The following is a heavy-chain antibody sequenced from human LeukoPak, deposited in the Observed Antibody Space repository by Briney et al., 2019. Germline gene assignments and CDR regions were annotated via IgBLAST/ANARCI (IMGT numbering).Heavy chain of an antibody. Sequence: GGSLRLSCKASGFTFHNYAMTWVRQAPGKGLDWVSPVSGTGTSTFYADSVKVRATISRDNSKNMLYLQMSSLRAEDTAMYYCAKGYYDSHRGFFEYWGLGTLVTVSS. V-gene: IGHV3-23*01. CDR2: VSGTGTST. D-gene: IGHD3-3*01. CDR1: GFTFHNYA. CDR3: AKGYYDSHRGFFEY. J-gene: IGHJ4*02.